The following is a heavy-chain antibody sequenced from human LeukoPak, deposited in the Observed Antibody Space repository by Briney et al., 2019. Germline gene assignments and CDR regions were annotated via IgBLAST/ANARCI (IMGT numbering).Heavy chain of an antibody. D-gene: IGHD4-23*01. CDR2: FSSDDPT. CDR3: ARGVNGAFDI. J-gene: IGHJ3*02. Sequence: PGGSLRLPCAASGFTFSSYGMTWVRQAPGEGLEWVAVFSSDDPTYYADSVKGRFTISRDTSKNTLYLQMNSLGAEDTAVYYCARGVNGAFDIWGQGTMVTVSS. CDR1: GFTFSSYG. V-gene: IGHV3-53*01.